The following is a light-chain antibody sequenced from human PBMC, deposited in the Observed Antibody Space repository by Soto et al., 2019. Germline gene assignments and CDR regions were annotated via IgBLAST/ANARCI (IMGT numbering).Light chain of an antibody. CDR3: QHYSNWPL. CDR1: QSVSSS. Sequence: EIVLTQSPATLSVSPGERATLSCRASQSVSSSLAWYQQRPGQPPRLLIYDASTRAIGVPARFSGSGSGTELTLTISSLQSEDFAVYYCQHYSNWPLFGPGTKVDVK. V-gene: IGKV3-15*01. J-gene: IGKJ3*01. CDR2: DAS.